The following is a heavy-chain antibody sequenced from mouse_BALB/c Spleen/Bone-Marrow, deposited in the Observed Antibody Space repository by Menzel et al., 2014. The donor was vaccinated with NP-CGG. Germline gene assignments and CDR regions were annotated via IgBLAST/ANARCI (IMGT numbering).Heavy chain of an antibody. D-gene: IGHD2-10*02. V-gene: IGHV1-69*02. CDR1: GYTFTSYW. CDR2: FYPSDSYT. J-gene: IGHJ2*01. CDR3: TRKYGPLYYFDY. Sequence: VQRVESGAELVRPGASVKLSCKASGYTFTSYWINWVKQRPGQGLEWIGNFYPSDSYTNYNQKFKDKATLTVDKSSSTAYMQLSSPTSEDSAVYYCTRKYGPLYYFDYWGQGTTLTVSS.